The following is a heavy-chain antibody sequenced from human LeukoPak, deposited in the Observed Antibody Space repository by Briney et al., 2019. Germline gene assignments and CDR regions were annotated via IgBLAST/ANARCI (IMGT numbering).Heavy chain of an antibody. D-gene: IGHD3-3*01. Sequence: GGSLRLSCAASGFTFSSYSMNWVRQAPGKGLVWVSRIKSDGASATYADSVKGRFTISSDNAKNTLHLQMSSLRAEDTGVYYCTRTDFFDYWGQGTLVTVSS. V-gene: IGHV3-74*03. J-gene: IGHJ4*02. CDR2: IKSDGASA. CDR3: TRTDFFDY. CDR1: GFTFSSYS.